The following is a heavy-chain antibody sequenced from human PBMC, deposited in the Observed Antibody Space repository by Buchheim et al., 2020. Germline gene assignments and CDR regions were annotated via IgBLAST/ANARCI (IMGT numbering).Heavy chain of an antibody. V-gene: IGHV1-2*04. D-gene: IGHD3-16*01. CDR3: AIGHPAIGGALAH. CDR1: GYTFTGYY. Sequence: QVQLVQSGAEVKKPGASVKVSCKASGYTFTGYYMHWVRQAPGQGLEWMGWINPNSGGTTYAQKFQGWVTLTRDTSISTAYMELSRLRSDDTAVYYCAIGHPAIGGALAHWGQGTL. CDR2: INPNSGGT. J-gene: IGHJ4*02.